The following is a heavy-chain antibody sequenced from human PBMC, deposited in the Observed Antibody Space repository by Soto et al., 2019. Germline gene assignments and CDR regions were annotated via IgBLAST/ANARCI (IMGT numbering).Heavy chain of an antibody. Sequence: SVKVSCKASGGTFSSYTISWVRQAPGQGLEWMGRIIPILGIANYAQKFQGRVTITADKSTSTAYMELSSLRAEDTAVYYCARGYEQWLVPYGYWGQGTLVTVSS. CDR2: IIPILGIA. V-gene: IGHV1-69*02. CDR3: ARGYEQWLVPYGY. J-gene: IGHJ4*02. D-gene: IGHD6-19*01. CDR1: GGTFSSYT.